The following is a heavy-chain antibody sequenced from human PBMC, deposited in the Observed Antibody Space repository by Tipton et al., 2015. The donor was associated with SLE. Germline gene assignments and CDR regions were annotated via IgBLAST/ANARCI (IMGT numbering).Heavy chain of an antibody. CDR1: GGSISSNIYY. D-gene: IGHD3-10*01. J-gene: IGHJ4*01. V-gene: IGHV4-39*01. CDR2: IYYSGST. CDR3: ARGAKERITLVRVRPYYFDY. Sequence: TLSLTCTVSGGSISSNIYYWGWIRQPPGKGLEWIGSIYYSGSTYYNPSLKSRVTISIDTSKNQFSLKLNSVTAADTAVYYCARGAKERITLVRVRPYYFDYWGQGSLVTVSS.